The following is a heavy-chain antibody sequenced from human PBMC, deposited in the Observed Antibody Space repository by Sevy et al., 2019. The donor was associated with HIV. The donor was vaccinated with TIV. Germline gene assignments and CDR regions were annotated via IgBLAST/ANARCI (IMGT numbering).Heavy chain of an antibody. CDR2: INEDGSRL. CDR1: GFAFSDSW. CDR3: ARDRAYSALDY. Sequence: GGSLRLSCVASGFAFSDSWMTWVCQAPGKGLERIAFINEDGSRLGYVDSVRGRFTISRENTKNSLYLQMNSLRAEDTAVYFCARDRAYSALDYWGQGTLVTVSS. J-gene: IGHJ4*02. V-gene: IGHV3-7*01. D-gene: IGHD5-18*01.